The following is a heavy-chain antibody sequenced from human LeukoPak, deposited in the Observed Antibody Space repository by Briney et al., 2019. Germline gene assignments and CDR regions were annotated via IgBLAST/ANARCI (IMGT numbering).Heavy chain of an antibody. CDR3: TVADTMARGVN. D-gene: IGHD3-10*01. Sequence: TGGSLRLSCAASGFTFSGSAMHWVRQASGKGLEWVGRIRSKANSYATAYAASVKGRFTISRDDSKNTAYLQMNSLKTEDTAVYYCTVADTMARGVNWGQGTLVTVSS. CDR1: GFTFSGSA. J-gene: IGHJ4*02. CDR2: IRSKANSYAT. V-gene: IGHV3-73*01.